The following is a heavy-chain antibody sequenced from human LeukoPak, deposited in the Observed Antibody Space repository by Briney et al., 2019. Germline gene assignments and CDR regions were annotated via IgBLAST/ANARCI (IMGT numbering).Heavy chain of an antibody. J-gene: IGHJ4*02. V-gene: IGHV4-39*01. CDR3: ARHYYGSGSYYPYYFDY. Sequence: KPSETLSLTCTVSGGSISSSSYYWGWIRQPPGKGLEWIGSIYYSGSTYYNPSLKSRVTISVDTSKNQFSLKLSPVTAADTAVYYCARHYYGSGSYYPYYFDYWGQGTPVTVSS. D-gene: IGHD3-10*01. CDR2: IYYSGST. CDR1: GGSISSSSYY.